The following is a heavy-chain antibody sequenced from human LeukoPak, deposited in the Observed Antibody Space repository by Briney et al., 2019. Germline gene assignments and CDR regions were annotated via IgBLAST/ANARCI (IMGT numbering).Heavy chain of an antibody. Sequence: PGGSLRLSCAASGFTFSSYAMSWVRQAPGKRLEWVSAIGGSGGSTYYADSVKVRFTISRDNSKNTLYLQMNSLRAEDTAVYYYAKVPLGDYDFWSGSNWFDPWGQGTLVTVSS. D-gene: IGHD3-3*01. V-gene: IGHV3-23*01. CDR1: GFTFSSYA. CDR2: IGGSGGST. J-gene: IGHJ5*02. CDR3: AKVPLGDYDFWSGSNWFDP.